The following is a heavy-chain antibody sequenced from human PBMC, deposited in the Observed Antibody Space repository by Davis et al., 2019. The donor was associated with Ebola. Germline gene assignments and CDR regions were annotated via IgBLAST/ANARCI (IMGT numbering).Heavy chain of an antibody. Sequence: HTGGSLRLSCAASGFSFSSYWMHWVRQAPGKGLVWVSRIKSDGGTISYADSVKGRFTISRDNAKNTLYLQMNSLRAEDTAVYYCARDGENYSDLDYWGQGTLVTVSS. V-gene: IGHV3-74*01. CDR1: GFSFSSYW. CDR2: IKSDGGTI. J-gene: IGHJ4*02. D-gene: IGHD3-10*01. CDR3: ARDGENYSDLDY.